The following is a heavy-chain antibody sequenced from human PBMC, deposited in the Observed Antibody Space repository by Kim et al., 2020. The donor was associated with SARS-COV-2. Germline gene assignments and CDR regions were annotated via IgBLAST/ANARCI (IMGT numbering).Heavy chain of an antibody. D-gene: IGHD3-16*01. CDR2: INQDGSEK. CDR1: GFTFSSYW. J-gene: IGHJ6*03. V-gene: IGHV3-7*01. CDR3: ARGPSWGMYYYYMDV. Sequence: GGSLRLSCAASGFTFSSYWMSWVRQAPGKVLEWVANINQDGSEKYYVDSVKGRFTISRDNAKNSLYLQMNSLRAEDTAVYYCARGPSWGMYYYYMDVWGKGTTVTVSS.